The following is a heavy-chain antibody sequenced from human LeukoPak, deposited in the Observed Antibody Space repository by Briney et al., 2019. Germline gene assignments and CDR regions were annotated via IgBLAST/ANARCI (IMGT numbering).Heavy chain of an antibody. CDR2: INPRGGST. Sequence: GASVKVSCKASGYTFTSYYMHWVRQAPGQGLEWMGIINPRGGSTSYAQKFQGRVNMTRDTSTSTVYMELSSLRSEDTAVYYCASSAAGTAIKVDWGQGTLVTVSS. J-gene: IGHJ4*02. CDR1: GYTFTSYY. D-gene: IGHD6-13*01. V-gene: IGHV1-46*03. CDR3: ASSAAGTAIKVD.